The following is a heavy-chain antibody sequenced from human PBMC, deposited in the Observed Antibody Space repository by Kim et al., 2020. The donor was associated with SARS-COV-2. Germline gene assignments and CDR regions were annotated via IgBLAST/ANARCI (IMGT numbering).Heavy chain of an antibody. CDR2: IIPILGIA. Sequence: SVKVSCKASGGTFTSYAISWVRQAPGQGLEWMGRIIPILGIANYAQKFQGRVTITADKSTSTAYMELSSLRSEDTAVYYCARDRTSITMVRGVPSPYYYYGMDVWGQGTTVTVSS. CDR1: GGTFTSYA. V-gene: IGHV1-69*04. D-gene: IGHD3-10*01. J-gene: IGHJ6*02. CDR3: ARDRTSITMVRGVPSPYYYYGMDV.